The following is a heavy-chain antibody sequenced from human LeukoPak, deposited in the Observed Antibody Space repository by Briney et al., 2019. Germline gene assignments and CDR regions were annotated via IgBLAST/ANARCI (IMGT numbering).Heavy chain of an antibody. J-gene: IGHJ4*02. CDR2: IYHSGST. CDR1: GGSFSGYY. V-gene: IGHV4-34*01. D-gene: IGHD2-15*01. CDR3: ARACSGGSCYPGVYFDY. Sequence: SETLSLTCAVYGGSFSGYYWSWIRQPPGKGLEWIGYIYHSGSTYYNPSLKSRVTISVDRSKNQFSLKLSSVTAADTAVYYCARACSGGSCYPGVYFDYWGQGTLVTVSS.